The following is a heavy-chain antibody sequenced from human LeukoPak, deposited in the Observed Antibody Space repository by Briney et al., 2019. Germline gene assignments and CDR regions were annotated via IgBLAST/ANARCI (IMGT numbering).Heavy chain of an antibody. D-gene: IGHD4-23*01. CDR1: GGSISSCDYY. CDR3: ARKPETTVVTPYYLDY. V-gene: IGHV4-31*03. Sequence: SQTLSLTCTVSGGSISSCDYYWSWIRQHPGKGLEWIGYIYYSGSTYYNPSLKSRVTISVDTSKNQFSLKLSSVTAADTAVYYCARKPETTVVTPYYLDYWGQGTLVTVSS. J-gene: IGHJ4*02. CDR2: IYYSGST.